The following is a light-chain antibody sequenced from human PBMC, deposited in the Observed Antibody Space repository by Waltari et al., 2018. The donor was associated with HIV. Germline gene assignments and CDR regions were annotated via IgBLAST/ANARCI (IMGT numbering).Light chain of an antibody. Sequence: DVQMTQSPTSLSASVADTVTIDCRASQHIGFSVNWYQYKHGRAPRLLVAATSNLQSGVPSRFSGSGFVTRFSLTITEIQPDDFALYFCQQSYGLPYTFGQGTRVEV. CDR2: ATS. V-gene: IGKV1-39*01. J-gene: IGKJ2*01. CDR3: QQSYGLPYT. CDR1: QHIGFS.